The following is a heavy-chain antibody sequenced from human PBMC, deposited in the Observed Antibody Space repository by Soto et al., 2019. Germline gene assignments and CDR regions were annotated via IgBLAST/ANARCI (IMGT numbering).Heavy chain of an antibody. Sequence: GGSLRLSCAASGFIFDDYAMHWVRQAPGKGLEWVSGIIWNSGSIDYADSVKGRFTISRDNAKNSLSLQMNNLRAEDTAVYYCARENSVQAWLHHFDHWGLGTLVTVPQ. D-gene: IGHD5-18*01. V-gene: IGHV3-9*01. CDR1: GFIFDDYA. CDR2: IIWNSGSI. CDR3: ARENSVQAWLHHFDH. J-gene: IGHJ4*02.